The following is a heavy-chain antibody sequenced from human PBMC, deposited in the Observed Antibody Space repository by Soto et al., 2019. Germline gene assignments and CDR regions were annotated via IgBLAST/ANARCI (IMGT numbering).Heavy chain of an antibody. V-gene: IGHV3-23*01. CDR3: ANHRGFLVTQYFFDY. J-gene: IGHJ4*02. CDR1: GFTFKNYA. CDR2: ISNSGGST. Sequence: PGGSLRLSCAASGFTFKNYAMSWVRQAPGKGLEWVSSISNSGGSTYYADSVQGRFTISRDSSKNTLSLQMNSLRAEDTAIYYCANHRGFLVTQYFFDYWGQGTLVTVSS. D-gene: IGHD2-21*02.